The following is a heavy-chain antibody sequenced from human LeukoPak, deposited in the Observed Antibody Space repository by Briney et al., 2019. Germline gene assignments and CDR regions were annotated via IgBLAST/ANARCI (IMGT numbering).Heavy chain of an antibody. J-gene: IGHJ6*03. CDR3: ALGLDYYYYYYMDV. V-gene: IGHV1-8*01. CDR1: GYTFTSYD. D-gene: IGHD1-26*01. Sequence: GASVKVSCTASGYTFTSYDINWVRQATGQGLEWMGWMNPNSGNTGYAQKFQGRVTMTRNTSISTAYMELSSLRSEDTAVYYCALGLDYYYYYYMDVWGKGTTVTVSS. CDR2: MNPNSGNT.